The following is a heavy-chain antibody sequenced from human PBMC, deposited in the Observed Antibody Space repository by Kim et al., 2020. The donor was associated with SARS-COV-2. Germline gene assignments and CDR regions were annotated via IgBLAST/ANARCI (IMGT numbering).Heavy chain of an antibody. V-gene: IGHV3-30*18. CDR3: AKDQVRGGYSRDTGFYY. CDR2: ISYDGSNK. CDR1: GFNFRNHG. Sequence: GGSLRLSCAASGFNFRNHGMHWVRQAPGKGLEWVALISYDGSNKYYADPVKGRFTISRDNSKNTLYLQMNSLRADDTAVYYCAKDQVRGGYSRDTGFYY. D-gene: IGHD3-16*01. J-gene: IGHJ4*01.